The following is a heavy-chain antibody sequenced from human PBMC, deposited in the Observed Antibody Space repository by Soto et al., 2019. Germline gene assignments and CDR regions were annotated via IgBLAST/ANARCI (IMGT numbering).Heavy chain of an antibody. J-gene: IGHJ4*02. V-gene: IGHV1-69*12. D-gene: IGHD3-22*01. CDR2: IIPLFGTP. CDR1: GDTFSNYA. CDR3: ASDAGRHFFDSRGYYFDF. Sequence: QVQLVQSGAELKKPGSSVKISCKTSGDTFSNYAITWVRQAPGQGLEWMGGIIPLFGTPNYAQKFQGRVTITADDSTSTAYMELSSLTSDDTAVYYCASDAGRHFFDSRGYYFDFWGQGTLVTVSS.